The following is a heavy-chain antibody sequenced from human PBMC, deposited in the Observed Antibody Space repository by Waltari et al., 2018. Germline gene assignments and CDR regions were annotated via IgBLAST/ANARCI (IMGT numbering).Heavy chain of an antibody. CDR1: GCTCTGNS. J-gene: IGHJ6*02. Sequence: EVQLVESGGGLVRPGGSLIRACAAPGCTCTGNSMSWVRQAPGRGLEWVSSIASVGRYMFYADSGRGRFTVSRDNSILYLQMNGLRVEDTAVYYCARGEQESSFSKYYNGMDVWGQGTMVTVSS. CDR2: IASVGRYM. D-gene: IGHD1-26*01. V-gene: IGHV3-21*02. CDR3: ARGEQESSFSKYYNGMDV.